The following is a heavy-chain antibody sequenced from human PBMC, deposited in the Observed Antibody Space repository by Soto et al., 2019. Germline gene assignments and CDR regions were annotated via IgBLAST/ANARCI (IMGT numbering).Heavy chain of an antibody. CDR2: ISAYNGNT. CDR1: GYTFTSYG. J-gene: IGHJ4*02. D-gene: IGHD4-17*01. Sequence: ASVKVSCKASGYTFTSYGISWVRQAPGQGLEWMGWISAYNGNTNYAQKLQGRVTMTTDTSTSTAYMELRSLRSDDTAVYYCARNEWGFTVVGFDYWGQGTLVTVSS. V-gene: IGHV1-18*01. CDR3: ARNEWGFTVVGFDY.